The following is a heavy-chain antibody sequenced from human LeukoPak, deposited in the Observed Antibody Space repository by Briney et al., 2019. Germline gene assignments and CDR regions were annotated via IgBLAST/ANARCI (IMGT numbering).Heavy chain of an antibody. J-gene: IGHJ4*02. CDR2: ITSDGGTT. Sequence: AGGSLRLSCAASGFTFSSYWMHCVRQAPGKGLVCVSRITSDGGTTSYADSVRGRFTISRDNAKNTVYLQMNSLRAEDTAVYYCARDLTGAVFDFWGQGTLVTVSS. CDR3: ARDLTGAVFDF. CDR1: GFTFSSYW. V-gene: IGHV3-74*01. D-gene: IGHD1-26*01.